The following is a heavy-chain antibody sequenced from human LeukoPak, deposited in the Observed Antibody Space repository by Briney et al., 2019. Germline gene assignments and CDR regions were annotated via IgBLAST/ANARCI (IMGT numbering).Heavy chain of an antibody. J-gene: IGHJ4*02. CDR2: IYTSGST. D-gene: IGHD4-11*01. CDR3: ARQNSNYVIHY. CDR1: GGSISSYY. V-gene: IGHV4-4*09. Sequence: SETLSLTCTVSGGSISSYYWSWIRQPPGKGVEWIGYIYTSGSTNHNPSLKRRVTISVDTSNNQFSLKLSSVTAADTAVYYCARQNSNYVIHYWGQGTLVTVSS.